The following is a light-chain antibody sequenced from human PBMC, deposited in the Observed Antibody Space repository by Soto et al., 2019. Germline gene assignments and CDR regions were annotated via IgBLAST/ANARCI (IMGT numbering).Light chain of an antibody. Sequence: IVLTQSPGTLSLSPGERATLSCRASDSVSISYLAWYQQRSGQAPRLLIYGASTRATGIPDRFSGSGSGTDSTHPNSRLDAEDSAVSFCQKGGTSPRLIFGAGTKLETK. J-gene: IGKJ4*01. V-gene: IGKV3-20*01. CDR1: DSVSISY. CDR3: QKGGTSPRLI. CDR2: GAS.